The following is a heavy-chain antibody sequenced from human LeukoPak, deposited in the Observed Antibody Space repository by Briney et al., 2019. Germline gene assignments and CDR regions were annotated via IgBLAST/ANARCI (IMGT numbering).Heavy chain of an antibody. CDR1: GYTFTGYY. V-gene: IGHV1-2*02. D-gene: IGHD2-2*01. CDR2: INPNSGGT. Sequence: SVKVSCKASGYTFTGYYMHWVRPAPGQGLEWMGWINPNSGGTNYAQKFQGRVTMTRDTSISTAYMELSRLRSDDTAVYYCARETRSSTSWYPDYWGQGTLVTVSS. J-gene: IGHJ4*02. CDR3: ARETRSSTSWYPDY.